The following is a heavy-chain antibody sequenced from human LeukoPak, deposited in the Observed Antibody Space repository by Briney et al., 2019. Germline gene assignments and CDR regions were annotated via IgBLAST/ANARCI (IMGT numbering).Heavy chain of an antibody. J-gene: IGHJ4*02. CDR3: AKARQTSSWSNIIDY. V-gene: IGHV3-23*01. CDR2: ISGSGGST. CDR1: GFTFSSYA. D-gene: IGHD6-13*01. Sequence: GGSLRLSXAASGFTFSSYAMSWVRQAPGKGLEWVSAISGSGGSTYYADSVKCRFTISRENSKNTLYLQRNSLRAEDTAVYYCAKARQTSSWSNIIDYWGQRTLVTVSS.